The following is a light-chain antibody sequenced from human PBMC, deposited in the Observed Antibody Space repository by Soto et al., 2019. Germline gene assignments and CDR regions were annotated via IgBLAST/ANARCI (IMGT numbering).Light chain of an antibody. CDR3: QQYVSSPRT. Sequence: EIVLTQSPGTLSLSPGERATLSCRASQSVSSSYLAWYQQNPGQAPRLLIFGSSSRATGIPDRFSGSGSGTDFTLTISRLEPEDFAVYYCQQYVSSPRTFGQGTKVDI. J-gene: IGKJ1*01. CDR2: GSS. V-gene: IGKV3-20*01. CDR1: QSVSSSY.